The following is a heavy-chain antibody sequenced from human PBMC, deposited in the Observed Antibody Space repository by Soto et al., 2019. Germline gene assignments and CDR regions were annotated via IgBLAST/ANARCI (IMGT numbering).Heavy chain of an antibody. CDR3: ARDYGSGSYAYGDYYYGMDV. J-gene: IGHJ6*02. CDR1: GFTFSSYA. V-gene: IGHV3-30-3*01. D-gene: IGHD3-10*01. Sequence: GGSLRLSCAASGFTFSSYAMHWVRQAPGKGLEWVAVISYDGSNKYYADSVKGRFTISRDNSKNTLYLQMNSLRAEDTAVYYFARDYGSGSYAYGDYYYGMDVWGQGTTVTVSS. CDR2: ISYDGSNK.